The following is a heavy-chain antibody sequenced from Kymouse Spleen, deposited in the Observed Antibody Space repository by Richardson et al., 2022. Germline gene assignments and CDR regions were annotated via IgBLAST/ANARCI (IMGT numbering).Heavy chain of an antibody. J-gene: IGHJ6*02. Sequence: EVQLVESGGGLVQPGGSLRLSCAASGFTFSSYSMNWVRQAPGKGLEWVSYISSSSSTIYYADSVKGRFTISRDNAKNSLYLQMNSLRDEDTAVYYCAGMVRGVMGMDVWGQGTTVTVSS. D-gene: IGHD3-10*01. V-gene: IGHV3-48*02. CDR1: GFTFSSYS. CDR2: ISSSSSTI. CDR3: AGMVRGVMGMDV.